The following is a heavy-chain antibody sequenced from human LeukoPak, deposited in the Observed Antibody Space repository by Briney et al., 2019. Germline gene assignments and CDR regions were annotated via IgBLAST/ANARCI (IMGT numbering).Heavy chain of an antibody. CDR2: ISYDGSNK. V-gene: IGHV3-30*04. J-gene: IGHJ6*02. CDR1: GFTFSTYA. Sequence: GRSLRLSCAASGFTFSTYAMHWGRHAPGPGLEWVAVISYDGSNKYYADCVKGRFTISRENSKNPLYLQMNSLRAEDTAVYYCAGGWEWELPNYGMDVWGQGTTVTVSS. CDR3: AGGWEWELPNYGMDV. D-gene: IGHD1-26*01.